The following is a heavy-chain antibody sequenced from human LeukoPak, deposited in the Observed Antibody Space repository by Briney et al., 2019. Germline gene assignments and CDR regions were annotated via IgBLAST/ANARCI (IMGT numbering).Heavy chain of an antibody. CDR3: ARGYPYCSGGSCYLDY. CDR1: GFTVSSNY. CDR2: IYSGGST. V-gene: IGHV3-53*01. Sequence: GGSLRLSCAASGFTVSSNYMSWVRQAPGKGPEWVSVIYSGGSTYYADSVKGRFTISRDNSKNTLYLQMNSLRAEDTAVYYCARGYPYCSGGSCYLDYWGQGTLVTVSS. D-gene: IGHD2-15*01. J-gene: IGHJ4*02.